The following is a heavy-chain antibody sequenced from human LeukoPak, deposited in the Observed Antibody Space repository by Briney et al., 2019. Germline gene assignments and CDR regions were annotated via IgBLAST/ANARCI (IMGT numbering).Heavy chain of an antibody. CDR2: IYYSGST. Sequence: SETLSLTCTVSGGSISSYYWSWIRQPPGKGLEWIGYIYYSGSTNYNPSLKSRVTISVDTSKNQFSLKLSSVTAADTAVYYCARGGLSGYYYVGYYFDYWGQGTLVTVSS. CDR1: GGSISSYY. D-gene: IGHD3-22*01. CDR3: ARGGLSGYYYVGYYFDY. J-gene: IGHJ4*02. V-gene: IGHV4-59*01.